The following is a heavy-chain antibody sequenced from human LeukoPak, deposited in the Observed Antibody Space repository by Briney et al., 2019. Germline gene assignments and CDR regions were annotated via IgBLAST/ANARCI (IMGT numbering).Heavy chain of an antibody. Sequence: PSETLSLTCAVYGGSFSGYYWSWIRQPPGKGPEWIGEINHSGSTNYNPSLKSRVTISVDTSKNQFSLKLSSVTAADTAVYYCARESAAGPPNYFDYWGQGTLVTVSS. CDR1: GGSFSGYY. D-gene: IGHD6-13*01. J-gene: IGHJ4*02. CDR3: ARESAAGPPNYFDY. V-gene: IGHV4-34*01. CDR2: INHSGST.